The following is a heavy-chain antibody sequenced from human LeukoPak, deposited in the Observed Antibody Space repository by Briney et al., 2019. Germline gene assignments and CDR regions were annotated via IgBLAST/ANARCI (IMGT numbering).Heavy chain of an antibody. J-gene: IGHJ4*02. V-gene: IGHV4-34*01. CDR1: GVSFSNYY. D-gene: IGHD2-15*01. CDR2: INHSGST. Sequence: SETLSLTCVVYGVSFSNYYWNWIRHTPGKGLEWIGEINHSGSTNYNPSLKSRVTMSVDMSKNQFFLTLNPLTAADTAVYFCSRGGIDLTTPFGDYWGQGTLVTVSS. CDR3: SRGGIDLTTPFGDY.